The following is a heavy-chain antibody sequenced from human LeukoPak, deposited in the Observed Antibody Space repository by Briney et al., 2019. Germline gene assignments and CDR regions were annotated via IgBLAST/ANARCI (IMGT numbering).Heavy chain of an antibody. J-gene: IGHJ4*02. D-gene: IGHD3-22*01. CDR1: GYTFTSYA. V-gene: IGHV1-3*01. CDR3: ATPPGYDSSGYYRY. Sequence: GASVKVSCKASGYTFTSYAMHWVRQAPGQRLEWMGWINAGNGNTKYSQKFQGRVTITRDTSASTAYMELSSLRSEDTAVYYCATPPGYDSSGYYRYWGQGTLVTVSS. CDR2: INAGNGNT.